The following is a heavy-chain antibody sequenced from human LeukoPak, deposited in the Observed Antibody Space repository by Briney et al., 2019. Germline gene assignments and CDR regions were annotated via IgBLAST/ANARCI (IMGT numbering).Heavy chain of an antibody. CDR3: ARGAASTLEPYFDY. D-gene: IGHD6-13*01. CDR1: GGSISSGSYY. CDR2: IYTSGST. V-gene: IGHV4-61*02. Sequence: SQTLSLTCTVSGGSISSGSYYWSWIRQPAGKGLEWIGRIYTSGSTNYNPSLKSRVTISVDTSKNQFSLKLSSVTAADTAVYYCARGAASTLEPYFDYWGQGTLVTVSS. J-gene: IGHJ4*02.